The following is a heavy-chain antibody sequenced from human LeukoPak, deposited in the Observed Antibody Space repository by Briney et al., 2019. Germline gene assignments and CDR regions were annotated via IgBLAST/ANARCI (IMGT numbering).Heavy chain of an antibody. Sequence: GGSLRLSCAASGFILDDYAMHWVRQAPGKGLEWVSGISWNSGSIGYADSVKGRFTISRDNAKNSLYLQMNSLRAEDTALYYCTKTTSRTPGIAAAGYFDYWGQGTLVTVSS. D-gene: IGHD6-13*01. V-gene: IGHV3-9*01. CDR2: ISWNSGSI. CDR1: GFILDDYA. J-gene: IGHJ4*02. CDR3: TKTTSRTPGIAAAGYFDY.